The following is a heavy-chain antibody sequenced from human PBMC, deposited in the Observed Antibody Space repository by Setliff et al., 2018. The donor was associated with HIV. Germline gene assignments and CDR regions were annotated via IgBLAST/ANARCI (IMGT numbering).Heavy chain of an antibody. CDR2: VYASGIA. J-gene: IGHJ6*03. CDR3: ARGGAYEKWHYHYFQFMDV. D-gene: IGHD3-10*02. Sequence: TLSLTCTVSGASVNDYYWIWIRRSAGKGLEWIGRVYASGIANYSPSLKNRVTIVLDTSRNQFSLRMNYVTAADTAVYYCARGGAYEKWHYHYFQFMDVWGKGTTVTVSS. CDR1: GASVNDYY. V-gene: IGHV4-4*07.